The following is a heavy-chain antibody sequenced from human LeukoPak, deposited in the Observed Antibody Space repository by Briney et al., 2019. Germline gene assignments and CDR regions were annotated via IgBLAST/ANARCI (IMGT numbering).Heavy chain of an antibody. Sequence: PSETLSLTCAVYGGSFSGYYWSWIRQPPGKGLEWIGEINHSGSTNYNPSLKSRVTISVDTSKNQFSLKLSSVTAADTAVYYCARGMHYDFWSGPTPSMDVWGQGATVTVSS. CDR1: GGSFSGYY. CDR3: ARGMHYDFWSGPTPSMDV. V-gene: IGHV4-34*01. CDR2: INHSGST. D-gene: IGHD3-3*01. J-gene: IGHJ6*02.